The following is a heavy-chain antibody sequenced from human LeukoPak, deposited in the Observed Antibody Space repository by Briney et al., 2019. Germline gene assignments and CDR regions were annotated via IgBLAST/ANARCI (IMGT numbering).Heavy chain of an antibody. D-gene: IGHD3-10*01. CDR2: ISSRSTYI. Sequence: GGSLRLSCAASGFTFSTYSMNWVRQAPGKGLEWVSSISSRSTYIYYADSAKGRFTISRDNAKNSLFLQMNSLRAEDTAVYYCAREDTYYYGTGTYRLFDYWGQGTLVTVSS. V-gene: IGHV3-21*01. CDR1: GFTFSTYS. CDR3: AREDTYYYGTGTYRLFDY. J-gene: IGHJ4*02.